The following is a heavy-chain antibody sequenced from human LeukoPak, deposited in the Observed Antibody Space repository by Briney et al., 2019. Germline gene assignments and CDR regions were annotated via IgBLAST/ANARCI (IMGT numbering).Heavy chain of an antibody. CDR2: INHSGST. J-gene: IGHJ4*02. Sequence: SETLSLTCAVYGESFSGYYWSWIRQPPGKGLEWIGEINHSGSTNYNPSLKSRVTISVDTSKNQFSLKLSSVTAADTAVYYCARQPNVDFHPYYFDYWGQGTLVTVSS. D-gene: IGHD3-3*01. CDR3: ARQPNVDFHPYYFDY. CDR1: GESFSGYY. V-gene: IGHV4-34*01.